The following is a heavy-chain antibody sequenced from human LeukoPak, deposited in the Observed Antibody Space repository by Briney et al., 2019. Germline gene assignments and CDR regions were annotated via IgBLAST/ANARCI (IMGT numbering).Heavy chain of an antibody. CDR2: IRSKANSYAT. J-gene: IGHJ3*01. V-gene: IGHV3-73*01. CDR1: GFTFSGSS. CDR3: TVAVTGVAAFDA. D-gene: IGHD4-23*01. Sequence: GGSLKLSCAASGFTFSGSSIHWVRQASGKGLEWVGRIRSKANSYATTYAASVKGRFTISRDDSKNTAYLQMNSLETEDTAVYYCTVAVTGVAAFDAWGQGTMVTVSS.